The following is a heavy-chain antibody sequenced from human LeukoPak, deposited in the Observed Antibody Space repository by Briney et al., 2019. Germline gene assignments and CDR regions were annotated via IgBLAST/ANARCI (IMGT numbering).Heavy chain of an antibody. CDR3: ARFRYTYGSHVFDY. CDR2: ISYSGST. CDR1: GGSISGYY. D-gene: IGHD5-18*01. V-gene: IGHV4-59*01. Sequence: SETLSLTCTVSGGSISGYYWSWIRQPPGKGLEWIGYISYSGSTNYNPSLKSRVTISFNTSKNQFSLKLSSVTAADTAVYYCARFRYTYGSHVFDYWGQGTLVTVSS. J-gene: IGHJ4*02.